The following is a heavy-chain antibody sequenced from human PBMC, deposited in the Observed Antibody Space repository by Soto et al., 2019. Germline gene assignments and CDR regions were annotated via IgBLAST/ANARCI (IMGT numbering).Heavy chain of an antibody. CDR3: ARLEGLATISYYFDF. Sequence: QLQLQESGPGLVKPSETLSLTCSVSGDSINSDKYYWGWIRQPPGKGLEWIGSIYFRGNTYYNPSLQTRVTITLDKSKSQLSLKLNSVTAADSAVYFCARLEGLATISYYFDFWGQGALVTVSS. V-gene: IGHV4-39*01. CDR1: GDSINSDKYY. D-gene: IGHD3-9*01. CDR2: IYFRGNT. J-gene: IGHJ4*02.